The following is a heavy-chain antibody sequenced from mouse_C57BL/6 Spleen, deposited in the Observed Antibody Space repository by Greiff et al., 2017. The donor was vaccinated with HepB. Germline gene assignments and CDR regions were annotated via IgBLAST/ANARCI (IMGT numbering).Heavy chain of an antibody. CDR1: GYTFTSYW. J-gene: IGHJ3*01. V-gene: IGHV1-55*01. Sequence: QVQLKQPGAELVKPGASVKMSCKASGYTFTSYWITWVKQRPGQGLEWIGDIYPGSGSTNYNEKFKSKATLTVDTSSSTAYMQLSSLTSEDSAVYYCAIITTVVDGWFAYWGQGTLVTVSA. D-gene: IGHD1-1*01. CDR3: AIITTVVDGWFAY. CDR2: IYPGSGST.